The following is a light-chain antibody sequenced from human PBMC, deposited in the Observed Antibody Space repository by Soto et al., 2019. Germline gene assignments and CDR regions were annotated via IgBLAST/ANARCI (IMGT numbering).Light chain of an antibody. Sequence: DIQMTQSPSSLAASVGDRVTITCRASQDIRNDLRWYQQKPGKAPKRLICAASSLQSGVPSRFSDNGSGTEFTLAISSLQPEDFATYYCLQHNSNPRTFGQGTKVDIK. CDR3: LQHNSNPRT. CDR2: AAS. V-gene: IGKV1-17*01. CDR1: QDIRND. J-gene: IGKJ1*01.